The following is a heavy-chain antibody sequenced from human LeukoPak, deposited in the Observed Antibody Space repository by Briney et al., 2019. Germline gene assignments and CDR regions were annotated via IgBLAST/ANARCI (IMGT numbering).Heavy chain of an antibody. CDR3: ARDYIAVAYFDY. J-gene: IGHJ4*02. D-gene: IGHD6-19*01. CDR1: GYTFTGYY. Sequence: ASVKVSCKASGYTFTGYYTHWVRQAPGQGLERMGWINPNSGGTNYAQKFQGRVTMTRDTSISTAYMELSRLRSDDTAVYYCARDYIAVAYFDYWGQGTLVTVSS. V-gene: IGHV1-2*02. CDR2: INPNSGGT.